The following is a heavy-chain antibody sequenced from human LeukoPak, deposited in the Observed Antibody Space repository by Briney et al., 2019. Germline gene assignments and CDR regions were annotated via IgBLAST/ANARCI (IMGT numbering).Heavy chain of an antibody. V-gene: IGHV4-59*08. D-gene: IGHD6-13*01. CDR1: GGSISSYY. J-gene: IGHJ4*02. CDR2: ISYSGST. CDR3: VRHGGFSSPAAV. Sequence: PSETLSLTCTVSGGSISSYYWSWIRQPPGKGLEWIGYISYSGSTSYNPSLENRVAISVDTSKNQFSLKLSSVTAADTAVYYCVRHGGFSSPAAVWGQGTLVTVSS.